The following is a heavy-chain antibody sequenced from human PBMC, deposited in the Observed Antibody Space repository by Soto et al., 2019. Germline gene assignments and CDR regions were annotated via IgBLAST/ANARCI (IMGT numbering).Heavy chain of an antibody. V-gene: IGHV3-30*18. Sequence: QVQLVESGGGVVQPGRSLRLSCAASGFTFSSYGMHWVRQAPGKGLEWVAVISYDGSNKYYADSVKGRFTISRDNSKNTLYLQMNSLRAEDTAVYYCAKGSRVGYCSGGSCYYFDYWGQGTLVTVSS. CDR1: GFTFSSYG. D-gene: IGHD2-15*01. J-gene: IGHJ4*02. CDR2: ISYDGSNK. CDR3: AKGSRVGYCSGGSCYYFDY.